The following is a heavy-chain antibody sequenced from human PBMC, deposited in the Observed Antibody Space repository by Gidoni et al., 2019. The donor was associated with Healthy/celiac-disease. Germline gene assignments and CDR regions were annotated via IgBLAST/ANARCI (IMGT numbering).Heavy chain of an antibody. CDR3: ARVLGYCSGGSCYGGYYGMDV. Sequence: QVQLQQWGAGLLKPSETLSLTCAVYGGSFSGYYWSWIRQPPGKGLEWCGEINHSGSTNYNPSLKSRVTISVDTSKNQFSLKLSSVTAADTAVYYCARVLGYCSGGSCYGGYYGMDVWGQGTTVTVSS. V-gene: IGHV4-34*01. CDR1: GGSFSGYY. J-gene: IGHJ6*02. CDR2: INHSGST. D-gene: IGHD2-15*01.